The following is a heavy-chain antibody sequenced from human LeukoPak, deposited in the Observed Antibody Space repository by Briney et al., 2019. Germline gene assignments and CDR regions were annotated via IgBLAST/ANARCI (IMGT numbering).Heavy chain of an antibody. V-gene: IGHV1-2*04. CDR2: INPNSGGT. D-gene: IGHD6-6*01. J-gene: IGHJ4*02. CDR1: GYTFTGYY. CDR3: ARGALLEYSSSSLAY. Sequence: GASVKVSCKASGYTFTGYYMHWVRQAPGQGLEWMGWINPNSGGTNYAQKFQGWVTMTRDTSISTAYMELSRLRSDDTAVYYCARGALLEYSSSSLAYWGQGTLVTVSS.